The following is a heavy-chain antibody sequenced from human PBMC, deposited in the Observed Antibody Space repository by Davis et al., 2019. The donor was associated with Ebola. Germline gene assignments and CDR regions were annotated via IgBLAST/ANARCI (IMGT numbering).Heavy chain of an antibody. V-gene: IGHV1-69*13. J-gene: IGHJ2*01. CDR2: IIPIFRSA. CDR1: GDTFRSFA. Sequence: SVKVSCKSSGDTFRSFAVTWVRQAPGQGLEWMGGIIPIFRSANYAEKFQGRVTITADDSTRTAYMELRSLTKDDTAVYYCARSGRITNFGVVTALDLWGRGTLVTVSS. D-gene: IGHD3-3*01. CDR3: ARSGRITNFGVVTALDL.